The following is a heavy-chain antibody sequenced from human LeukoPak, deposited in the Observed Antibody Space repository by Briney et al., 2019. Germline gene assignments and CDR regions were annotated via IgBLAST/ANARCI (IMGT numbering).Heavy chain of an antibody. Sequence: SETLSLTCGVYGGSFSGYNWTWIRQPPGKGLEWIGEINHSGSTNYNPSLKSRVTISVETSKNQFSLKLTSVTAADTAVYYCARGGTGGKGVDPWGQGTLVTVSS. CDR2: INHSGST. D-gene: IGHD3-16*01. CDR1: GGSFSGYN. CDR3: ARGGTGGKGVDP. J-gene: IGHJ5*02. V-gene: IGHV4-34*01.